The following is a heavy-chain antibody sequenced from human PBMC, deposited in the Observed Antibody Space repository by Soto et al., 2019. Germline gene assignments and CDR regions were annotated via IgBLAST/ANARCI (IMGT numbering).Heavy chain of an antibody. J-gene: IGHJ4*02. CDR3: AREGIGRLPVY. D-gene: IGHD5-18*01. CDR2: IYSGGST. V-gene: IGHV3-53*01. CDR1: GFTVSSNY. Sequence: EVQLVESGGGLIQPGGSLRLSCAASGFTVSSNYMSWVRQAPGKGLEWVSVIYSGGSTYYADSVKGRFSISRDNSKNTLSLQMNSLRAEDTAVYYCAREGIGRLPVYWGQGTLVTVFS.